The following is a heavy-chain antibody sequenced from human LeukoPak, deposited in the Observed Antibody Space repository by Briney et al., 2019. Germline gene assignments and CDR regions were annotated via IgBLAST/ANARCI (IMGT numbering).Heavy chain of an antibody. J-gene: IGHJ6*03. CDR3: ARVDTAMVVYYYYYMDV. V-gene: IGHV3-30-3*01. CDR1: GFTFSSYA. Sequence: GGSLRLSCAASGFTFSSYAMHWVRQAPGKGLEWVAVISYDGSNKYYADSVKGRFTISRDNSKNTLYLQMNSLRAEDTAVYYCARVDTAMVVYYYYYMDVWGKGTTVTVSS. CDR2: ISYDGSNK. D-gene: IGHD5-18*01.